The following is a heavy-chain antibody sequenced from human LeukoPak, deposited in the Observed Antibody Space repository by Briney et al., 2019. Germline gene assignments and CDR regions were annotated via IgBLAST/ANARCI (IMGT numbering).Heavy chain of an antibody. CDR1: GGSISSYY. Sequence: PSETLSLTCTVSGGSISSYYWSWIRQPPGKGLEWIGYIYYSGSTNYNPSLKSRVTISVDTAKNQFYLKLSSVTAAATAVYSCAREKSSGYSPRAYDYWGQGTLVTVSS. CDR2: IYYSGST. D-gene: IGHD5-18*01. V-gene: IGHV4-59*01. J-gene: IGHJ4*02. CDR3: AREKSSGYSPRAYDY.